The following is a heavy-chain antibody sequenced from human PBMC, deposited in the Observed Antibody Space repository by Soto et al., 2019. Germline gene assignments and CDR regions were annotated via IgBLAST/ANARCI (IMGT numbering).Heavy chain of an antibody. D-gene: IGHD6-19*01. CDR1: GFTFSSYA. Sequence: GGSLRLSCAASGFTFSSYAMSWVRQAPGKGLEWVSAISGSGGSTYYADSVKGRFTISRDNSKNTRYLQMNSLRAEDTAVYYCAKFGYSSGWYGNWGQGTLVTVSS. CDR2: ISGSGGST. J-gene: IGHJ4*02. V-gene: IGHV3-23*01. CDR3: AKFGYSSGWYGN.